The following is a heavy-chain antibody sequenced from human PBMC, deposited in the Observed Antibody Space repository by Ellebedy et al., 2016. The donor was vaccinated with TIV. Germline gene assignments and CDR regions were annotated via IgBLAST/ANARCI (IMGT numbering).Heavy chain of an antibody. CDR2: IDWDDDK. CDR1: GFSLSTSGMR. Sequence: SGPTLVKPTQTLTLTCTFSGFSLSTSGMRVSWIRQPPGKALEWLARIDWDDDKFYSTSLKTRLTISKDTSKNQVVLTMTNMDPVATATYYCARTYTAMDYFDYWGQGTLVTVSS. J-gene: IGHJ4*02. V-gene: IGHV2-70*04. CDR3: ARTYTAMDYFDY. D-gene: IGHD5-18*01.